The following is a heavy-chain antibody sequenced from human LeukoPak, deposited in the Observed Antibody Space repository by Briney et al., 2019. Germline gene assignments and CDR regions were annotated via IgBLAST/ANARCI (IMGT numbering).Heavy chain of an antibody. CDR3: AKERGGTSGVDY. Sequence: GGSLRLSCAASHFTFTTYWMSWVRQAPGKGLEWVAVISYDGSNKYYADSVKGRFTISRDNSKNTVYLQMNSLGAGDTAVYYCAKERGGTSGVDYWGQGTLVTVSS. CDR2: ISYDGSNK. V-gene: IGHV3-30*14. CDR1: HFTFTTYW. J-gene: IGHJ4*02. D-gene: IGHD4-23*01.